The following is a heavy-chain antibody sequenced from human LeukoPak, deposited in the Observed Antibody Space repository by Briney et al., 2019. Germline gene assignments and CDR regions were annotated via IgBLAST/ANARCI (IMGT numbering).Heavy chain of an antibody. Sequence: SETLSLTCTVSGGSISSGGYYWSWIRQHPGKGLEWIGYIYYSGSTYYNPSLKSRVTISVDTSKNQFSLKLSSVTAADTAVYYCACSGGGFYYYYGMDVWGQGTTVTVSS. CDR3: ACSGGGFYYYYGMDV. V-gene: IGHV4-31*03. CDR2: IYYSGST. D-gene: IGHD2-15*01. J-gene: IGHJ6*02. CDR1: GGSISSGGYY.